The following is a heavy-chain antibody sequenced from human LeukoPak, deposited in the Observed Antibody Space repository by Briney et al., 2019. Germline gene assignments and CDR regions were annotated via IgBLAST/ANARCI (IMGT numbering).Heavy chain of an antibody. CDR2: INPNSGGT. V-gene: IGHV1-2*02. Sequence: GASVKVSCKASGYTFTGYYMHWVRQAPGQGLEWMGWINPNSGGTNYAQKFQGRVTMTRDTAISTAYMELSRLRSDDTAVYYCARDLPRSGRGDEFDYWGQGTLVTVSS. CDR3: ARDLPRSGRGDEFDY. D-gene: IGHD2-21*02. CDR1: GYTFTGYY. J-gene: IGHJ4*02.